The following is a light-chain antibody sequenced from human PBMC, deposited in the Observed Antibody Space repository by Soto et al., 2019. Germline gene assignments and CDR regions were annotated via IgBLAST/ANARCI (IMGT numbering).Light chain of an antibody. CDR2: KAS. V-gene: IGKV1-5*03. CDR3: QQYNSS. CDR1: QSISNW. J-gene: IGKJ2*01. Sequence: DIQMTQSPSTLSASVGDRVTITCRASQSISNWLAWYQQKPGKAPKLLIYKASSLESGVPSRFSGSGSGTEFTRTISSLQPDDFATYYCQQYNSSFGQGTKLEMK.